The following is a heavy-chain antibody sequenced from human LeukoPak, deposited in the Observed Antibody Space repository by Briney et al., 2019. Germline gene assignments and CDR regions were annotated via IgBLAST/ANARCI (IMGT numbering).Heavy chain of an antibody. J-gene: IGHJ4*02. CDR2: ISYDGSNK. V-gene: IGHV3-30*03. D-gene: IGHD6-19*01. CDR3: ARVAQWREDY. Sequence: GRSLRLSCAASGFTFSSYGMHWVRQAPGKGLEWVAVISYDGSNKYYADSVKGRFTISRDNSKNTLYLQMNSLRAEDTAMYYCARVAQWREDYWGQGTLVTVSS. CDR1: GFTFSSYG.